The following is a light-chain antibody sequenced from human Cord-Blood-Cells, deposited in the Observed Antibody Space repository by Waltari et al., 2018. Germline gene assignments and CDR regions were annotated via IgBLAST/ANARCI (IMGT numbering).Light chain of an antibody. Sequence: IVLTQSPDTLSLSPGERATLSCRASESVSSYLACSQQKPGQAPRLPIYDASNRATGIPARFSGSGSGTDFTLTISSLEPEDFGVYYCQQRSNWPTFGQGTKVEIK. CDR3: QQRSNWPT. V-gene: IGKV3-11*01. J-gene: IGKJ1*01. CDR1: ESVSSY. CDR2: DAS.